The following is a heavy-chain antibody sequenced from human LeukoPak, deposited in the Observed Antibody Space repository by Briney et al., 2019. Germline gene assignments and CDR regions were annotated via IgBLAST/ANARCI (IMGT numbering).Heavy chain of an antibody. Sequence: SETLSLTCTVSGGSISSYYWSWIRQSPGKGLEWIGYISYSGSARYNPSLKSRVTMSIDTSKNQFSLKLSSVTAADTAVYYCARGPRDFWSGYYYYYYMDVWGKGTTVTVSS. J-gene: IGHJ6*03. D-gene: IGHD3-3*01. V-gene: IGHV4-59*12. CDR2: ISYSGSA. CDR3: ARGPRDFWSGYYYYYYMDV. CDR1: GGSISSYY.